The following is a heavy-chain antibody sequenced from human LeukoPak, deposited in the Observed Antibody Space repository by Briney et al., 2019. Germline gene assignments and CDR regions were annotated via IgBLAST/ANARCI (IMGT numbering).Heavy chain of an antibody. Sequence: GASVKVSCKASGYTFTSYGISWVRQAPGQGLEWMGWISAYNGNTNYAQKLQGRVTMTTDTSTSTAYMELRSLRSDDTAVYYCARDRRIEYSSRGKAFDIWGQGTMVTVSS. J-gene: IGHJ3*02. V-gene: IGHV1-18*01. CDR3: ARDRRIEYSSRGKAFDI. CDR1: GYTFTSYG. D-gene: IGHD6-6*01. CDR2: ISAYNGNT.